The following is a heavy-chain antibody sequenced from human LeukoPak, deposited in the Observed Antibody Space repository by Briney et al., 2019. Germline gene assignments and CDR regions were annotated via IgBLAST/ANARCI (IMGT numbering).Heavy chain of an antibody. Sequence: SETLSLTCTVSGGSISSSSYYWGWIRQPPGKGLEWIGSIYYSGSTYYNPSLKSRVTISVDTSKNQFSLKLSSVTAADTAVYYCARVVIPQGDGYNPPDYWGQGTLVTVSS. CDR2: IYYSGST. CDR3: ARVVIPQGDGYNPPDY. CDR1: GGSISSSSYY. J-gene: IGHJ4*02. V-gene: IGHV4-39*01. D-gene: IGHD5-24*01.